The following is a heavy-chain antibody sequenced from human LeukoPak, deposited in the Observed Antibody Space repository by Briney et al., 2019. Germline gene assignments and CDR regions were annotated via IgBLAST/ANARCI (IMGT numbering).Heavy chain of an antibody. CDR2: ISAYNGNT. J-gene: IGHJ4*02. V-gene: IGHV1-18*01. D-gene: IGHD3-22*01. CDR3: ARSSPLNYYDSSGYYY. Sequence: ASVKVSCKAAGYTFVSHGISWVRLAPGQGLEWMGWISAYNGNTNYAQKLQGRVTMTTDTSTSTAYMELRSLRSDDTAVYYCARSSPLNYYDSSGYYYWGQGTLVTVSS. CDR1: GYTFVSHG.